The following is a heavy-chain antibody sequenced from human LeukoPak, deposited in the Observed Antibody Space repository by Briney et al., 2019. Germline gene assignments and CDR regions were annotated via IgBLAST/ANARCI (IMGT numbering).Heavy chain of an antibody. CDR3: ASGGGWVFFN. CDR1: GFPFSSHW. D-gene: IGHD6-19*01. V-gene: IGHV3-7*01. J-gene: IGHJ4*02. CDR2: ISHDGSEK. Sequence: GGSLRLSCAASGFPFSSHWLSWFRQSPGKGLEWVAHISHDGSEKHHVDSVKGRFTISRDNARNSQFLQMNSLRVDDTAVYYCASGGGWVFFNWGQGTLVTVSS.